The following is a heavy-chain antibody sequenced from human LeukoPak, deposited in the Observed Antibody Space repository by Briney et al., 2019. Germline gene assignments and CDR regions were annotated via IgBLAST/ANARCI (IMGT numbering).Heavy chain of an antibody. J-gene: IGHJ4*02. D-gene: IGHD3-10*01. CDR2: ISAYNGNT. V-gene: IGHV1-18*01. Sequence: ASVKVSCKASGYTFTSCGISWVRQAPGQGLEWMGWISAYNGNTNYAQKLQGRVTMTTDTSTSTAYMELRSLRSDDTAVYYCARVWFGELSEYYFDYWGQGTLVTVSS. CDR3: ARVWFGELSEYYFDY. CDR1: GYTFTSCG.